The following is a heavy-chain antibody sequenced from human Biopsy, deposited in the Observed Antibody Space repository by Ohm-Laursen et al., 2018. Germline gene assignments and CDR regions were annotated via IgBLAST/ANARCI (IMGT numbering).Heavy chain of an antibody. CDR1: GYTFTNYN. V-gene: IGHV1-8*01. CDR3: ARDFNYDGGGSFNFDY. J-gene: IGHJ4*02. Sequence: SSVKVSCKFSGYTFTNYNVNWVRQATGQGLEWMGWMNPNSGNTGYAQKFQGRVTMTRNTSISTAYMELSSLTSVDTAVYYCARDFNYDGGGSFNFDYWGQGTLVTVSS. CDR2: MNPNSGNT. D-gene: IGHD3-22*01.